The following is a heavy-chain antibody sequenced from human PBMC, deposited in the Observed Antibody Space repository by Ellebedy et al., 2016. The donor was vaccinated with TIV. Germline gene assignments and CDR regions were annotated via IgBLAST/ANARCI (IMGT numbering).Heavy chain of an antibody. CDR2: IGWDGGST. CDR3: VACSGGNCAWHGFDI. Sequence: GGSLRLSCAASGFSFDDYTMQWVRQAPGKGLEWVSLIGWDGGSTYYAESVKGRFTISRDNSKNTLYLQVNSLRAEDTAVYYCVACSGGNCAWHGFDIWGQGTMVTVSS. J-gene: IGHJ3*02. CDR1: GFSFDDYT. V-gene: IGHV3-43*01. D-gene: IGHD2-15*01.